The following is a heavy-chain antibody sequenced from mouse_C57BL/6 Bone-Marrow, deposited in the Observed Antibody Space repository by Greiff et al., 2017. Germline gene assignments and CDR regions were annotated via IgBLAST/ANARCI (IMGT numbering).Heavy chain of an antibody. CDR3: ARGAQATRLAY. V-gene: IGHV1-69*01. Sequence: QVQLQQPGAELVMPGASVKLSCKASGYTFTSYWMHWVQQRPGQGLAWLGEIDPSDSYTNYNQKFKGKSTLTVDKSSSTAYMQLSSLTSEDSAVYYWARGAQATRLAYWGQGTLVTVSA. CDR2: IDPSDSYT. J-gene: IGHJ3*01. D-gene: IGHD3-2*02. CDR1: GYTFTSYW.